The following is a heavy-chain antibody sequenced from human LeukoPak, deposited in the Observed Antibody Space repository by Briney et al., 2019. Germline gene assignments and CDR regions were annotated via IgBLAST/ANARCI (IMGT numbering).Heavy chain of an antibody. CDR2: IYTSGST. CDR1: GGSISSGSYY. CDR3: ARGPFDY. V-gene: IGHV4-61*02. Sequence: SETLSLTCTVSGGSISSGSYYWSWIRQPAGKGLEWIGRIYTSGSTNYNPSLKSRVTISVDTSKNQFSLKLSSVTAADTAVYYCARGPFDYWGQGTLVTVSP. J-gene: IGHJ4*02.